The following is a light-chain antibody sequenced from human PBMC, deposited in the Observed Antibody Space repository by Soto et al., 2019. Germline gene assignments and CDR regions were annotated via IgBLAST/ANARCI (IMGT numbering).Light chain of an antibody. Sequence: EVVTTQSPATLSVSPCARAALSGSAAPSVSSNLAWYQQKPGQTPRLLIYAASTRATGIPARFSGSGSGTEFTLTISSLQSEDFAVYYCQQYNNWPRTFGQGTKVDIK. CDR1: PSVSSN. J-gene: IGKJ1*01. V-gene: IGKV3-15*01. CDR2: AAS. CDR3: QQYNNWPRT.